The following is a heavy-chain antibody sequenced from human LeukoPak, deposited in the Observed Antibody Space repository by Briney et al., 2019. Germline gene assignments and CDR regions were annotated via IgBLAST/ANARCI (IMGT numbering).Heavy chain of an antibody. J-gene: IGHJ4*02. CDR3: AKEGRSLQTY. Sequence: PGGSLRLFCADSGFTFSSHWMSWVRQAPGKGLEWVANIKEDGTETYYVDSVKGRFTISRDNAKNSLYLQMNSLRVEDTAVYYCAKEGRSLQTYWGQGTLVTVSS. CDR1: GFTFSSHW. CDR2: IKEDGTET. V-gene: IGHV3-7*03. D-gene: IGHD5-24*01.